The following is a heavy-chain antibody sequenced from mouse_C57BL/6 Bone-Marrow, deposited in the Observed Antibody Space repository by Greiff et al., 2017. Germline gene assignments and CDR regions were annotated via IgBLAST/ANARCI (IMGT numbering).Heavy chain of an antibody. J-gene: IGHJ4*01. Sequence: DVKLVESGGGLVQPKGSLKLSCAASGFSFNTYAMNWVRQAPGKGLEWVARIRSKSNNYATYYADSVKDRFTISRDDSESMLYLQMNNLKTEDTAMYYCVRHDLGRDHYYAMDNWGQGTSVTVSS. CDR2: IRSKSNNYAT. CDR1: GFSFNTYA. D-gene: IGHD4-1*01. V-gene: IGHV10-1*01. CDR3: VRHDLGRDHYYAMDN.